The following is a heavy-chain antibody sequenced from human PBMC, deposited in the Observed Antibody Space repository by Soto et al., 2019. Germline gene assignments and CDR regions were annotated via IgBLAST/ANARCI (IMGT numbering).Heavy chain of an antibody. J-gene: IGHJ5*02. Sequence: GGSLRLSCAASGFTFSSYAMHWVRQAPGKGLEWVAVISYDGSNKYYADSVKGRFTISRDNSKNTLYLQMNSLRAEDTAVYYCASPPAGFDPWGQGTLVTVSS. V-gene: IGHV3-30-3*01. CDR1: GFTFSSYA. CDR3: ASPPAGFDP. CDR2: ISYDGSNK.